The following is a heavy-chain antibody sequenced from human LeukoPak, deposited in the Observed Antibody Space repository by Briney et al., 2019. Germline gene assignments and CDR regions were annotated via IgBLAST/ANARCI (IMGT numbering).Heavy chain of an antibody. J-gene: IGHJ4*02. D-gene: IGHD3-22*01. Sequence: GGSLRLSCAASGFTFSSYAMSWVRPAPGKGLEWVSAISGSGGSTYYADSVKGRFTISRDNSKNTLYLQMNSLRAEDTAVYYCARARNYYDRSGYIGYWGQGTLVTVSS. CDR3: ARARNYYDRSGYIGY. CDR1: GFTFSSYA. CDR2: ISGSGGST. V-gene: IGHV3-23*01.